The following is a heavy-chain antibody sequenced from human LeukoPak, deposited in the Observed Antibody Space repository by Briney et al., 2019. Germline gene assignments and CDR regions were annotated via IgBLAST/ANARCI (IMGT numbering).Heavy chain of an antibody. CDR1: GFSFNHYG. Sequence: GGSLRLSCTASGFSFNHYGMHWARQAPGKGLEWVAVVWYDGSNKFYADSVQGRFSISRDNSKNTVYLQMNSLRAEDTAVYYCAKDKLWFGELLARYYGLDVWGQGTTVTVSS. CDR2: VWYDGSNK. CDR3: AKDKLWFGELLARYYGLDV. V-gene: IGHV3-33*06. J-gene: IGHJ6*02. D-gene: IGHD3-10*01.